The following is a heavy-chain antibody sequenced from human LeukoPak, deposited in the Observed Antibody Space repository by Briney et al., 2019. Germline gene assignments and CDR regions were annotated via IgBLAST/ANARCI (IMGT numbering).Heavy chain of an antibody. J-gene: IGHJ4*02. CDR1: GGGISDYY. CDR2: IYYTGST. D-gene: IGHD3-9*01. CDR3: ARSRYYIDY. V-gene: IGHV4-59*01. Sequence: PSETLSLTCTVSGGGISDYYWSWIRQPPGKGLEWIGYIYYTGSTNYNPSLKSRVTISVDTSKNQFSLKLSSVTAADTAVYYCARSRYYIDYWGQGTLVTVSS.